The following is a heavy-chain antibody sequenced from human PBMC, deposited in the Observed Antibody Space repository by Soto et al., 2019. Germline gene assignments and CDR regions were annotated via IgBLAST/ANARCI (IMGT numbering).Heavy chain of an antibody. CDR2: IFGSGGGI. D-gene: IGHD3-16*01. CDR3: AKDRQPEGLGHFDH. CDR1: GFTFSTYA. Sequence: EVQLLESGGALVQPGGSLRLSCAASGFTFSTYAMSWVRQAPGKGLEWVSGIFGSGGGISYGDSEKGRFTISRDNSNNKLNRTMHCLRVEDTAGYYCAKDRQPEGLGHFDHWGQGTLVSVSS. V-gene: IGHV3-23*01. J-gene: IGHJ4*02.